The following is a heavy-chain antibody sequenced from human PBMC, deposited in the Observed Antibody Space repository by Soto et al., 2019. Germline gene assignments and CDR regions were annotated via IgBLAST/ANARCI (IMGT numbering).Heavy chain of an antibody. D-gene: IGHD1-1*01. J-gene: IGHJ4*02. CDR3: AKGPAQTRNDDVGPLDY. V-gene: IGHV1-24*01. CDR2: FDPEIGET. Sequence: ASVKVSWKVSGYTLTELSMHWLRQAPGKGLEWMGTFDPEIGETVYAQKFRGRVTMTEDTSTDTAYMEMISLRVEDTAVYYCAKGPAQTRNDDVGPLDYWGQGTLVTVSS. CDR1: GYTLTELS.